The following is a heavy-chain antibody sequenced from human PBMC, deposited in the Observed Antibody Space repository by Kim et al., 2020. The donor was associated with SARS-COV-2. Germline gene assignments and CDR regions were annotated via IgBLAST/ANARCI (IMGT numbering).Heavy chain of an antibody. J-gene: IGHJ4*02. CDR3: ARALDGYNYYCDY. D-gene: IGHD1-1*01. Sequence: YAQKVQGRLTMTTDTSTSTAYMELRSLRSDDTTVYYCARALDGYNYYCDYWGQGTLVTVSS. V-gene: IGHV1-18*01.